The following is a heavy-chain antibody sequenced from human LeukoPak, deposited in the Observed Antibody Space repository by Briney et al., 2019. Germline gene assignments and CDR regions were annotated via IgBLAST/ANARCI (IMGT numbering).Heavy chain of an antibody. CDR3: ARDPPTYYYGSGRGAFDI. CDR2: ISSSSSYI. D-gene: IGHD3-10*01. Sequence: GGSLRLSCAASGFTFSSYSMNWVRQAPGKGLEWVSSISSSSSYIYYADSVKGRFTISRDNAKNSLYLQMNSLRAEDTAVYYCARDPPTYYYGSGRGAFDIWGPGTMVTVSS. J-gene: IGHJ3*02. V-gene: IGHV3-21*01. CDR1: GFTFSSYS.